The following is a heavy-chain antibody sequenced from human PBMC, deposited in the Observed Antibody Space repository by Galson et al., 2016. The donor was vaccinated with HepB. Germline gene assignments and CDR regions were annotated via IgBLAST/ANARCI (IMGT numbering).Heavy chain of an antibody. V-gene: IGHV1-18*01. J-gene: IGHJ5*02. Sequence: SVKVSCKASGNTFTSYGVNWVRQAPGQGLEWMGWISGYNGKTKLGQKFQGRVTMTTDRSTNTAHMELRSLRSDDTAVYYCARGGRVSSGWPDPNNWFDPWGQGTLVIVSS. CDR1: GNTFTSYG. D-gene: IGHD6-25*01. CDR2: ISGYNGKT. CDR3: ARGGRVSSGWPDPNNWFDP.